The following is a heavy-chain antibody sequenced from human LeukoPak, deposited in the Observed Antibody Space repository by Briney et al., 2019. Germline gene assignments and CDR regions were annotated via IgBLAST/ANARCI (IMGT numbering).Heavy chain of an antibody. D-gene: IGHD6-6*01. CDR2: IYHSGST. CDR1: GGSISSGGYS. Sequence: SETLSLTCAVSGGSISSGGYSWSWIRQPPGKGLEWIGYIYHSGSTYYNPSLKSRVTISVDRSKDQFSLKPSSVTAADTAVYYCARGGRLAARPHYGMDVWGQGTTVTVSS. J-gene: IGHJ6*02. CDR3: ARGGRLAARPHYGMDV. V-gene: IGHV4-30-2*01.